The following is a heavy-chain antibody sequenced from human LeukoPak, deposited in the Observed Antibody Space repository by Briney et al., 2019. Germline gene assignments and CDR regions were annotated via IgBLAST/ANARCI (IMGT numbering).Heavy chain of an antibody. Sequence: GASVKVSCKASGGTFSSYAISWVRQAPGQGLEWMGRIIPILGIANYAQKFQGRVTITADKSTSTAYMELSSLRPEDTALYYCAKLVGATFGLVTYAEDAFDMWGQGTMVTVSS. V-gene: IGHV1-69*04. CDR1: GGTFSSYA. CDR2: IIPILGIA. D-gene: IGHD3-3*01. J-gene: IGHJ3*02. CDR3: AKLVGATFGLVTYAEDAFDM.